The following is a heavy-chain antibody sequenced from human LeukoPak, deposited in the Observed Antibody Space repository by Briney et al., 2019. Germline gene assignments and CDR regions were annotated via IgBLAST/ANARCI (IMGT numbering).Heavy chain of an antibody. CDR3: ARVTGMGYAFDY. J-gene: IGHJ4*02. CDR1: GDSISSGDYS. V-gene: IGHV4-30-4*07. Sequence: SETLSLTCTVSGDSISSGDYSWSWIRQPPGKGLEWIGYIYDSGSTYYNPSLKSRVTISVDTSKNQFSLKLSSVTAADTAVYYCARVTGMGYAFDYWGQGTLVTVSS. D-gene: IGHD3-10*01. CDR2: IYDSGST.